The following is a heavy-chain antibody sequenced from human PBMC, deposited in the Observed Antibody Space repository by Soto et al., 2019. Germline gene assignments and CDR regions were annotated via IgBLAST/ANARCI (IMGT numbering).Heavy chain of an antibody. J-gene: IGHJ5*02. CDR2: IYYSGST. Sequence: SSETLSLTCSVSGGSISSNPYYWGWIRQPPGRGLEWIGSIYYSGSTYYNPSLKSRVTISVDTPKNQFSLKLSSVTAADTAVYYCARQERITYNWFDPWGQGTLVTVSS. CDR1: GGSISSNPYY. CDR3: ARQERITYNWFDP. V-gene: IGHV4-39*01. D-gene: IGHD3-16*01.